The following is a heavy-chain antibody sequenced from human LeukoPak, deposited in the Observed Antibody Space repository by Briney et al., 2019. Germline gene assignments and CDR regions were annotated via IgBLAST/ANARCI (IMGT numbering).Heavy chain of an antibody. CDR1: GYIFPSYW. J-gene: IGHJ3*02. CDR2: IYPGDSDT. CDR3: AMPTRVRGVRGAFDI. Sequence: ESLHISLQGSGYIFPSYWIRWVRQPPAKGLAWMGIIYPGDSDTRYSPSFQGQVTISADKYISTAYLQWSSLKASDSAMYYCAMPTRVRGVRGAFDIWGQGTMVTVSS. D-gene: IGHD3-10*01. V-gene: IGHV5-51*01.